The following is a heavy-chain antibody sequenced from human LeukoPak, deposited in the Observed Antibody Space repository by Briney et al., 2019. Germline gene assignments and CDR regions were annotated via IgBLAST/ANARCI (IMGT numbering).Heavy chain of an antibody. V-gene: IGHV4-61*02. CDR2: IYTSGST. CDR3: ARGYEELWGDPFDY. Sequence: PSQTLSLTCTVSGGSISSGSYYWSWIRQTAGKGLEWIGRIYTSGSTNYNPSLKSRVTISVDTSKNQFSLKLSSVTAADTAVYYCARGYEELWGDPFDYWGQGTLVTVSS. D-gene: IGHD5-18*01. J-gene: IGHJ4*02. CDR1: GGSISSGSYY.